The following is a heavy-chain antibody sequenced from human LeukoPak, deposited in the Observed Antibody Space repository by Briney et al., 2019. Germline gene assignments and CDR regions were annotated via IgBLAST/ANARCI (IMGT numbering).Heavy chain of an antibody. V-gene: IGHV3-7*01. D-gene: IGHD1-1*01. J-gene: IGHJ1*01. CDR1: GFTFSSYW. Sequence: GGSLRLSCAASGFTFSSYWMSWVRQAPGKGLEWVASIKQDGSQKPYVDSVKGRFTISRDNGKNSLDLQMNSLRAEDTAIYFCARVKDTNDGITFQHWGQGTLVSVSS. CDR2: IKQDGSQK. CDR3: ARVKDTNDGITFQH.